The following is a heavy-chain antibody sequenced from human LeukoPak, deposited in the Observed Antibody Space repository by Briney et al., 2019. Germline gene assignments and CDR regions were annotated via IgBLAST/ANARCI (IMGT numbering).Heavy chain of an antibody. Sequence: PGGSLRLSCAASGLTFSGYWMNWVRQAPGKGLEWVANIKPDGSEKYYVDSVKGRFTISRDNAKNSLYLQMTSLRAEDTAVYYCARGSRDYSGQGTLVTVSS. CDR3: ARGSRDY. V-gene: IGHV3-7*04. CDR2: IKPDGSEK. CDR1: GLTFSGYW. J-gene: IGHJ4*02.